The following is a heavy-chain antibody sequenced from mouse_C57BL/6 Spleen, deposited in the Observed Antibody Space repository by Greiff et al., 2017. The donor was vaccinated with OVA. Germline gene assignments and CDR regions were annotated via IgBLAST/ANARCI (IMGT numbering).Heavy chain of an antibody. CDR2: IDPETGGT. CDR3: TRFGGGYYGY. J-gene: IGHJ2*01. Sequence: QVQLKESGAELVRPGASVTLSCKASGYTFTDYEMHWVKQTPVHGLEWIGAIDPETGGTAYNQKFKGKAILTADKSSSTAYMELRSLTSEDSAVYYCTRFGGGYYGYWGQGTTLTVSS. CDR1: GYTFTDYE. D-gene: IGHD2-3*01. V-gene: IGHV1-15*01.